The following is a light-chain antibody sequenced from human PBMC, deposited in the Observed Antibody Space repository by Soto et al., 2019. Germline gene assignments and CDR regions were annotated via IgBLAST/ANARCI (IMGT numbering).Light chain of an antibody. CDR3: QQYNNWIT. Sequence: EIVMTQSPSTLSVSPGQRATLSCRASQSVSSYLAWYQQTPGQAPRLLIYGASTRATGVPPTFSGSASGTEFTLTISSLQSEDFAVYYCQQYNNWITFGQGTRLEI. CDR2: GAS. CDR1: QSVSSY. J-gene: IGKJ5*01. V-gene: IGKV3-15*01.